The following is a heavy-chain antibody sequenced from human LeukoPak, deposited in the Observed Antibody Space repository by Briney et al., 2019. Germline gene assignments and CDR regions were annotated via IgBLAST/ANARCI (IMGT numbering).Heavy chain of an antibody. D-gene: IGHD7-27*01. CDR3: ATGRTSDSPGPTY. CDR2: ISGSGGIT. CDR1: GFTFGNYA. J-gene: IGHJ4*02. Sequence: GGSLRLSCGASGFTFGNYAMSWVRQAPGKGLEWVSFISGSGGITKYADSLKGRFTISRDNSKNTLYLQIISLRADDTAVYYCATGRTSDSPGPTYWGQGTLVTVSS. V-gene: IGHV3-23*01.